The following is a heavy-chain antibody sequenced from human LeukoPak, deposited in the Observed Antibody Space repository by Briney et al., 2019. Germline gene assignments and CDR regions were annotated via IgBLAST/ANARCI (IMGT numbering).Heavy chain of an antibody. D-gene: IGHD6-13*01. CDR3: ARDLQQQDAFDI. J-gene: IGHJ3*02. Sequence: PSETLSLTCTVSGGSVSSGSYYWSRIRQPPGKGLEWIGYIYYSGSTNYNPSLKSRVTISVDTSKNQFSLKLSSVAAADTAVYYCARDLQQQDAFDIWGQGTMVTVSS. CDR1: GGSVSSGSYY. V-gene: IGHV4-61*01. CDR2: IYYSGST.